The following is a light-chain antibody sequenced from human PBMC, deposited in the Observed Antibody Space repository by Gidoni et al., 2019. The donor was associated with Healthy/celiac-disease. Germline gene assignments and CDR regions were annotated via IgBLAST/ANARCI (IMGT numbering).Light chain of an antibody. CDR2: DAS. CDR1: QDSSNY. V-gene: IGKV1-33*01. CDR3: QQYDTLPPRRFT. Sequence: DIQMTQSPSSLSASVADRVTITCQASQDSSNYLNWYQQKPGKAPKLLIYDASNLETGVPARFSGRGSGSDFTFTISSLQPEDIATYYCQQYDTLPPRRFTFGPGTKVDIK. J-gene: IGKJ3*01.